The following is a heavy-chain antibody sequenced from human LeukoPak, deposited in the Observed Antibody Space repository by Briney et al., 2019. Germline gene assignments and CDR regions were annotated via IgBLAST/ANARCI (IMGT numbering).Heavy chain of an antibody. CDR1: GFTFSAYS. CDR3: ARGGIAGFDY. CDR2: ISSSSSYI. Sequence: GGSLRLSCAASGFTFSAYSMTWVRQAPGKGLEWVSSISSSSSYIYYADSLKGRFTISRDNAKNSLYLQMNSLRAEDTAVYYCARGGIAGFDYWGQGTLVTVSS. V-gene: IGHV3-21*01. D-gene: IGHD6-13*01. J-gene: IGHJ4*02.